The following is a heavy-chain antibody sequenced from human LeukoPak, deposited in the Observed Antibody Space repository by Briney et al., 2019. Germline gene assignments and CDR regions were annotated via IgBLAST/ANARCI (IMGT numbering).Heavy chain of an antibody. CDR2: IYYSGST. Sequence: SETLSLTCTVSGGSISSYYWSWIRQPPGKGLVWIGYIYYSGSTNYNPSLKSRVTISVDTSKNQCTLKLSSVAAADTAVYYCARDSGSYRSPFDYWGQGTLVTVSS. J-gene: IGHJ4*02. CDR1: GGSISSYY. V-gene: IGHV4-59*01. D-gene: IGHD1-26*01. CDR3: ARDSGSYRSPFDY.